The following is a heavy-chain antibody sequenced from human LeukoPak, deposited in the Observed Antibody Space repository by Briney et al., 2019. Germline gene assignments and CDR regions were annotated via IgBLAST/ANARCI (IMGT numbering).Heavy chain of an antibody. D-gene: IGHD3-3*01. CDR2: IFYSGST. J-gene: IGHJ6*02. CDR3: ARDSAIFHGMDV. CDR1: GGSISSGDYY. V-gene: IGHV4-30-4*01. Sequence: SETLSLTCTVSGGSISSGDYYWSWIRQPPGKGLEWIGYIFYSGSTYYNPSLKSRLFISVDTSRNQFSLKLTSVTAADTAVYYCARDSAIFHGMDVWGQGTTVTVSS.